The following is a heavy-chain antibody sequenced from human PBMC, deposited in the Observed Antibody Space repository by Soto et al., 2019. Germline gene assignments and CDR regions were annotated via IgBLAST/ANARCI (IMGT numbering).Heavy chain of an antibody. CDR1: GYTFTSYA. Sequence: ASVKVSCKASGYTFTSYAMHWVRQAPGQRLEWMGWINAGNGNTKYSQKFQGRVTITRDTSASTAYMELSSLRSEDTAVYYCASSSIRSYYYYGMDVWGQGTTVTVSS. CDR2: INAGNGNT. J-gene: IGHJ6*02. D-gene: IGHD2-2*01. CDR3: ASSSIRSYYYYGMDV. V-gene: IGHV1-3*01.